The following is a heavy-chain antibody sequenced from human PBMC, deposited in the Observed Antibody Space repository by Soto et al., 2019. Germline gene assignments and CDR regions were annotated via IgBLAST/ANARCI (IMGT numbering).Heavy chain of an antibody. CDR1: GYTFTSYH. CDR2: SSAYNTTT. CDR3: ARNTPPTDF. V-gene: IGHV1-18*01. Sequence: QVQLVQSGAEVKKPGASVKVSCKTSGYTFTSYHISWVRQAPGQGLEWMGWSSAYNTTTNYAQKFKGRVTMTRNTLTGTAYMELRSLRSDDTAVYYSARNTPPTDFWGQGTLVTVSS. J-gene: IGHJ4*02.